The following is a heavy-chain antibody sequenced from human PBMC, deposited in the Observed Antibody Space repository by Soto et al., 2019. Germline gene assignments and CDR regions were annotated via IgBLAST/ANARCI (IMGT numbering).Heavy chain of an antibody. D-gene: IGHD3-10*01. CDR2: ISSSSSYI. CDR1: GFTFSSYS. J-gene: IGHJ6*02. Sequence: GGSLRLSCAASGFTFSSYSMNWVRQAPGKGLEWVSSISSSSSYIYYADSVKGRFTISRDNAKNSLYLQMNSLRAEDTAVYYCARDDGSYYLYYYYYGMDVWGQGTTVTVSS. CDR3: ARDDGSYYLYYYYYGMDV. V-gene: IGHV3-21*01.